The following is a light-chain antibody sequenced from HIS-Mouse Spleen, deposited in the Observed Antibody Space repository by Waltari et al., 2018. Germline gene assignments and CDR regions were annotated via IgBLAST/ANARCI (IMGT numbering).Light chain of an antibody. CDR3: SSYTSSSTRV. CDR1: SSDVGGYNY. J-gene: IGLJ3*02. V-gene: IGLV2-14*03. Sequence: QSALTQPASVSGSPGQSITIPCTGTSSDVGGYNYVSWYQQHPCKAPKLMIYDVSNLPPGVTNSFSGSKSGNTASLTISGLQAEDEADYYCSSYTSSSTRVFGGGTKLTVL. CDR2: DVS.